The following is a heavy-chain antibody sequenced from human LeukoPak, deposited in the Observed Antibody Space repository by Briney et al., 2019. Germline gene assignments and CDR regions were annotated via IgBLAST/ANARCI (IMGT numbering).Heavy chain of an antibody. CDR2: VNGRGATT. Sequence: PGGSLRLSCAASVFASGFTFSDYAVSWVRQAPGKGPEWVASVNGRGATTYYADPVRGRFTISRDNSKNTLYLQMISLGADDTAIYFCAKAPATGEGYYFYYMDVWGKGTTVTVSS. V-gene: IGHV3-23*01. CDR1: GFTFSDYA. CDR3: AKAPATGEGYYFYYMDV. D-gene: IGHD7-27*01. J-gene: IGHJ6*03.